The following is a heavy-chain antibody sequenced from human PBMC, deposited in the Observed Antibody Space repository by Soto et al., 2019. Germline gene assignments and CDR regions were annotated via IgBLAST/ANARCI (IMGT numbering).Heavy chain of an antibody. Sequence: GGSLRLSCVGARSTFSNYWMSWIRQAPGKGLEWVSNIRRDGGDEEYIESVQGRFTISRDNSKNTLYLQMNSLRAEDTAVYYCAKGEDYCSGGSCYSEYYFDYWGQGTLVTSPQ. CDR3: AKGEDYCSGGSCYSEYYFDY. J-gene: IGHJ4*02. CDR2: IRRDGGDE. D-gene: IGHD2-15*01. CDR1: RSTFSNYW. V-gene: IGHV3-7*03.